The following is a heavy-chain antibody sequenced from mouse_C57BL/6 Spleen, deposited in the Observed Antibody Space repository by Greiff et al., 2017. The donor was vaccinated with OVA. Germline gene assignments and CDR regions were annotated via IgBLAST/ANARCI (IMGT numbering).Heavy chain of an antibody. J-gene: IGHJ2*01. D-gene: IGHD1-1*02. CDR3: ARSPYGLFDY. V-gene: IGHV1-18*01. Sequence: EVKLMESGPELVKPGASVKIPCKASGYTFTDYNMDWVKQSHGKSLEWIGDINPNNGGTIYNQKFKGKATLTVDKSSSTAYMELRSLTSEDTAVYYCARSPYGLFDYWGQGTTLTVSS. CDR2: INPNNGGT. CDR1: GYTFTDYN.